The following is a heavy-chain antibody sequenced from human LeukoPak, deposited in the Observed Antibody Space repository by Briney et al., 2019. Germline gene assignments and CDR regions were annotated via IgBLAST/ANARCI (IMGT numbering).Heavy chain of an antibody. Sequence: SETLSLTCTVSGGSISSSSYFWGLMRQPPGKGLEWIGSIYYSGSTNYNPSLKSRVTISVDTSKNQFSLKLSSVTAADTAVYYCVRSAAVPDNYFDPWGQRTLVTVSS. J-gene: IGHJ5*02. V-gene: IGHV4-39*01. CDR3: VRSAAVPDNYFDP. CDR2: IYYSGST. D-gene: IGHD6-25*01. CDR1: GGSISSSSYF.